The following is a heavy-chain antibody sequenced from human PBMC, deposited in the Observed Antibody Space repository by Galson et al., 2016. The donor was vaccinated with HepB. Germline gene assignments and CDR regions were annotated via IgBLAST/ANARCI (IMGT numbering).Heavy chain of an antibody. CDR1: GGPFSGHY. CDR2: INYGEDT. D-gene: IGHD1-1*01. CDR3: ARGRTERNWITFRAQFDI. V-gene: IGHV4-34*01. Sequence: SETLSLTCGVQGGPFSGHYWSWIRQSPGKGLGWIGEINYGEDTNYNPSLAGRVAMSVDTSKNQLSLRLTSVTAADTAIYYCARGRTERNWITFRAQFDIWGQGTMVTVSS. J-gene: IGHJ3*02.